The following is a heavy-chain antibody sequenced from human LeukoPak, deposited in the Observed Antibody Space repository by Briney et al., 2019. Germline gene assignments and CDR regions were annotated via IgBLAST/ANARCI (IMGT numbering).Heavy chain of an antibody. Sequence: PGGSLRLSCAASGFSFSDYYMGWIRQAPGKGLEWISYMSDSGSSKHYADSVTGRFTISRDNARNSLYLQMNSLRAEDTAVYYCARDPSIGNAHWYFDLWGRGTLVTVSS. D-gene: IGHD1-1*01. V-gene: IGHV3-11*04. CDR2: MSDSGSSK. J-gene: IGHJ2*01. CDR1: GFSFSDYY. CDR3: ARDPSIGNAHWYFDL.